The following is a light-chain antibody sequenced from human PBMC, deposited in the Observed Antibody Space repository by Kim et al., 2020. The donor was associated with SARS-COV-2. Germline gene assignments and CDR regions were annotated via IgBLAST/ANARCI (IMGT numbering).Light chain of an antibody. CDR1: QSVSSS. Sequence: EIVMTQSPATLSVSPGERASLSCRASQSVSSSLARYQQKPGQAPRLLIYDASSGATGIPARFSGSGSGTEFTLTISSLQSEDFAVYYCQQYNNWPYTFGQGTKLEIK. V-gene: IGKV3-15*01. CDR2: DAS. CDR3: QQYNNWPYT. J-gene: IGKJ2*01.